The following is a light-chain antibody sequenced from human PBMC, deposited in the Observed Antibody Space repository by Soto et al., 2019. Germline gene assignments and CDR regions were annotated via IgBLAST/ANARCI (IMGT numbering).Light chain of an antibody. CDR3: TSYAGTAPHVV. Sequence: QSALTQPASVSGSPGQSITISCTGTISDVGGYNYVSWYQHHPGKAPNLMIYEVFNRPSGVSNRFSGSRPGNTASLTISGLQAEDEGDYYCTSYAGTAPHVVFGGGTKLTVL. V-gene: IGLV2-14*01. CDR1: ISDVGGYNY. CDR2: EVF. J-gene: IGLJ2*01.